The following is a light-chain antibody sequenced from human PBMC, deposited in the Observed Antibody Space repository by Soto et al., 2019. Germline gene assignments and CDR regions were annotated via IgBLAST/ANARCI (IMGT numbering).Light chain of an antibody. CDR3: QQYNIWPPWT. V-gene: IGKV3-15*01. Sequence: EIVMTQSPATLSVSPGERVTLSCRASQSVSSNLAWYRQKPGQAPRLLIYGASTRATGVPARFSGSGSGTEFTLTISSLQSEDFAMYYCQQYNIWPPWTFGQGTKVEIK. CDR2: GAS. J-gene: IGKJ1*01. CDR1: QSVSSN.